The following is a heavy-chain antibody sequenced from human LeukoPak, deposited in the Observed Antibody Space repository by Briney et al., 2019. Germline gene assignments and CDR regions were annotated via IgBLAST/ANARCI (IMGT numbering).Heavy chain of an antibody. Sequence: GRSLRLSCAASGFTFDDYAMHWVRQAPGKGLEWVSGISWNSGSIGYADSVKGRFTISSDNAKNSLYLQMHSLRAEDTALYYCAKDQFRSYGSFDYWGQGTLVTVSS. J-gene: IGHJ4*02. CDR1: GFTFDDYA. V-gene: IGHV3-9*01. D-gene: IGHD5-18*01. CDR3: AKDQFRSYGSFDY. CDR2: ISWNSGSI.